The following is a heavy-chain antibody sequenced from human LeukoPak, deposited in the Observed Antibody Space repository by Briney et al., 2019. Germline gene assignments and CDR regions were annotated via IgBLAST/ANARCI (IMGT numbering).Heavy chain of an antibody. CDR3: ARMGEWYYDSSGYFPFDY. Sequence: ASVKVSCKASGYTFTSYDINWVRQATGQGLEWMGWISAYNGNTNYAQKLQGRVTMTTDTSTSTAYMELRSLRSDDTAVYYCARMGEWYYDSSGYFPFDYWGQGTLVTVSS. CDR1: GYTFTSYD. V-gene: IGHV1-18*01. D-gene: IGHD3-22*01. J-gene: IGHJ4*02. CDR2: ISAYNGNT.